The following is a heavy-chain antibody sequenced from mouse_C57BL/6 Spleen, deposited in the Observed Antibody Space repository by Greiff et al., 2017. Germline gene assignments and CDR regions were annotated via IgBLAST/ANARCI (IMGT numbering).Heavy chain of an antibody. CDR1: GYTFTSYW. CDR3: ALMIPDGYYGY. V-gene: IGHV1-50*01. D-gene: IGHD2-3*01. CDR2: IDPSDSYT. J-gene: IGHJ2*01. Sequence: QVQLQQPGAELVKPGASVKLSCKASGYTFTSYWMQWVKQRPGQGLEWIGEIDPSDSYTNYNQKFKGKATLTVDTSSSTAYMQLSSLTSEDSAVYYCALMIPDGYYGYWGQGTTLTVSS.